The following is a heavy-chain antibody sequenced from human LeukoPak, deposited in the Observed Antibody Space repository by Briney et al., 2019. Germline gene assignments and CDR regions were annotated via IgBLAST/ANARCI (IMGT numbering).Heavy chain of an antibody. CDR3: ARPTMNRKNPFYYYYYGMDV. D-gene: IGHD1/OR15-1a*01. Sequence: GGSLRLSCAASGFTFSSYWMSWVRQAPGKGREWVANIKQDGSEKYYVDSVKGRFTISRDNAKNSLYLQMNSLRAEDTAVYYCARPTMNRKNPFYYYYYGMDVWGQGTTVTVSS. CDR1: GFTFSSYW. J-gene: IGHJ6*02. CDR2: IKQDGSEK. V-gene: IGHV3-7*01.